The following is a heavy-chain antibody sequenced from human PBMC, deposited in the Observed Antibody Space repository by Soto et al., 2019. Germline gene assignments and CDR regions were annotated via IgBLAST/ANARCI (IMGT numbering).Heavy chain of an antibody. CDR2: ITVGGGST. V-gene: IGHV3-23*01. J-gene: IGHJ4*02. CDR3: TNYAFNGVPKPGAFDY. Sequence: GSLRLPCAASGFTFSNHPMTWVRQAPGKGLEWVSTITVGGGSTYYAGSAKGRFTISRDNSKNTLYLQMNSLIADDTAVDYCTNYAFNGVPKPGAFDYWGQGTLVTVSS. CDR1: GFTFSNHP. D-gene: IGHD2-8*01.